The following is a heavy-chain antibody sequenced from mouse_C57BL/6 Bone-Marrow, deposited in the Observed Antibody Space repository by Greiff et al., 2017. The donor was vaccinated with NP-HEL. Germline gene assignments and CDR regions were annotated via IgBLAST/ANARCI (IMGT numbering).Heavy chain of an antibody. CDR1: GFTFSSYG. V-gene: IGHV5-6*02. J-gene: IGHJ1*03. Sequence: DVKLVESGGDLVKPGGSLKLSCAASGFTFSSYGMSWVRQTPDKRLEWVATISSGGSYTYYPDSVKGRFTISRDNAKNTLYLQMSSLKSEDTAMYYCARQRPLLRYFDVWGTGTTVTVSS. D-gene: IGHD1-2*01. CDR2: ISSGGSYT. CDR3: ARQRPLLRYFDV.